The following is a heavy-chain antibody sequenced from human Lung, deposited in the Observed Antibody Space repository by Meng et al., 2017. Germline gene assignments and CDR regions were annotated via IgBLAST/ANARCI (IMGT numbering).Heavy chain of an antibody. CDR3: TNDRLNH. Sequence: EVQVVGSGGGLVPLGGSLRLSCAASGFTFIEHWMHWVRQGPGKGLVWVSRINRDGTKPTYADSVKGRFTISRDNAKNTLYLQMNNLRAEDTAFYYCTNDRLNHWGQGALVTVSS. D-gene: IGHD1-1*01. J-gene: IGHJ1*01. CDR2: INRDGTKP. V-gene: IGHV3-74*01. CDR1: GFTFIEHW.